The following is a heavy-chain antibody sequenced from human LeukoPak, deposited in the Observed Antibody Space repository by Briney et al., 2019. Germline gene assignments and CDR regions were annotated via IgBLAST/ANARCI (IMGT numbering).Heavy chain of an antibody. CDR2: ISAYNGNT. CDR1: GYTFTGYY. V-gene: IGHV1-18*04. CDR3: ARVLGIDILTGYQDY. J-gene: IGHJ4*02. Sequence: ASVKVSCKASGYTFTGYYMHWVRQAPGQGLEWMGWISAYNGNTNYAQKPQGRVTMTTDTSTSTAYMELRSLRSDDTAVYYCARVLGIDILTGYQDYWGQGTLVTVSS. D-gene: IGHD3-9*01.